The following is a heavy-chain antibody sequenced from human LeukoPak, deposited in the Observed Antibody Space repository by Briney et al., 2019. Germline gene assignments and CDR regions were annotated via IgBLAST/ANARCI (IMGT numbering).Heavy chain of an antibody. CDR2: INPNSGGT. CDR1: GYTFTDYY. V-gene: IGHV1-2*02. J-gene: IGHJ5*02. D-gene: IGHD6-19*01. CDR3: ARGRNIAVAGTRWFDP. Sequence: GASVKVSCKASGYTFTDYYMHWVRQAPGQGLEWMGWINPNSGGTNYAQKFQGRVTMTRDTSTSTAYVELSRLRSDDTAVYYCARGRNIAVAGTRWFDPWGQGTLVTVSS.